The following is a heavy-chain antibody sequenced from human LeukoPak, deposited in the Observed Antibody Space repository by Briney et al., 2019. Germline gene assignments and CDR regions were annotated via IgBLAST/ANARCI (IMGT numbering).Heavy chain of an antibody. CDR3: ARQVRVVPGAFDI. CDR1: VYSFTTYW. Sequence: GESLKISSKASVYSFTTYWITWVRQMPGKGLEWMGRIDRGDTYTNYSPSFQGLVTLSTDKSISTPFLLWSILKAADTAMYYCARQVRVVPGAFDIWGQGKMVSVSS. V-gene: IGHV5-10-1*01. J-gene: IGHJ3*02. CDR2: IDRGDTYT.